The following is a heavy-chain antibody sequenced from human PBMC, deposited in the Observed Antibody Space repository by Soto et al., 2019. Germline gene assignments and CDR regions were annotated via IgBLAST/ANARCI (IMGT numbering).Heavy chain of an antibody. V-gene: IGHV1-18*01. CDR2: INPEDGRT. CDR3: ARGGASCNFYDS. J-gene: IGHJ4*02. Sequence: ASVKVSCKASGGTFSSYAISWVRQAPGQGLEWMGWINPEDGRTNYAQELQGRLTMTADTSTTTAYMDLESLGSDDTAVYYCARGGASCNFYDSWGQGTLVTVSS. CDR1: GGTFSSYA.